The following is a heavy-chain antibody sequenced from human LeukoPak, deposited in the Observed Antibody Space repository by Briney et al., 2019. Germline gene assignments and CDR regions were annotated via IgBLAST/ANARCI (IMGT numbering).Heavy chain of an antibody. CDR3: AKDLTIVVVYDAFDI. V-gene: IGHV3-23*01. CDR2: ISGSGGST. Sequence: GGSLRLSCAASVFTFSVYAMSWGRQAQGKGLEWVSAISGSGGSTYYADSVKGRFTISRDNSKNTLYLQMNSLSAEDTAVYYCAKDLTIVVVYDAFDIWGQGTMVTVSS. D-gene: IGHD3-22*01. CDR1: VFTFSVYA. J-gene: IGHJ3*02.